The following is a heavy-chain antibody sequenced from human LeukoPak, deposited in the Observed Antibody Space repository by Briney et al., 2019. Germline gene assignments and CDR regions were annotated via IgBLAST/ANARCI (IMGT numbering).Heavy chain of an antibody. CDR1: GYTFTSYG. CDR2: ISAYNGNT. J-gene: IGHJ4*02. Sequence: ASVKVSCKASGYTFTSYGISWVRQAPGQGLEWMGWISAYNGNTNYAQKLQGRVTMTTDTSTSTAYIELRSLRSDDTAVYYCARDYYHDSSGPFDYWGQGTLVTVSS. D-gene: IGHD3-22*01. CDR3: ARDYYHDSSGPFDY. V-gene: IGHV1-18*01.